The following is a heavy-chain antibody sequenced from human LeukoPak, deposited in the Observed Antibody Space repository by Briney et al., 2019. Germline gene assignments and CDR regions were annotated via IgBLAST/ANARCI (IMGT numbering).Heavy chain of an antibody. CDR1: GFTFSDHY. CDR2: SRNKANSCTT. V-gene: IGHV3-72*01. CDR3: ARDGYDSSGYVYHDY. D-gene: IGHD3-22*01. J-gene: IGHJ4*02. Sequence: GGSLRLSCAVSGFTFSDHYMDWVRQAPGKGLEWVGRSRNKANSCTTEYAASVKGRFTISRDNSKNSLYLQMNSLKTEDTAVYYCARDGYDSSGYVYHDYWGQGTLVTVSS.